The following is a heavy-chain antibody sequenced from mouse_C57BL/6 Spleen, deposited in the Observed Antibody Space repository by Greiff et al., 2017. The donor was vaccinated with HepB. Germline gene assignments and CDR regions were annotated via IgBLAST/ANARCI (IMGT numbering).Heavy chain of an antibody. Sequence: EVQLVESGGGLVQPGGSLKLSCAASGFTFSDYYMYWVRQTPEKRLEWVAYISNGGGSTYYPDTVKGRFTISRDNAKNTLYLQMSRLKSEDTAMYYCASGVYYDYDVKYAMDYWGQGTSVTVSS. V-gene: IGHV5-12*01. CDR1: GFTFSDYY. CDR2: ISNGGGST. J-gene: IGHJ4*01. CDR3: ASGVYYDYDVKYAMDY. D-gene: IGHD2-4*01.